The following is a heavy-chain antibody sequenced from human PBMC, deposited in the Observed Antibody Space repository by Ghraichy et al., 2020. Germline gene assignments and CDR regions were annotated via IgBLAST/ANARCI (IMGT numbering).Heavy chain of an antibody. Sequence: GGSLRLSCAASGFTFSAYSMNWVRQAPGKGLEWVLYISSSSSTIYHADSVRGRFTISRDNAKNSLYLQMNSLRAEDTAVYYCARDRGTYYSIPGPFDSWGQGTWSPSPQ. J-gene: IGHJ4*02. D-gene: IGHD1-26*01. CDR2: ISSSSSTI. V-gene: IGHV3-48*01. CDR3: ARDRGTYYSIPGPFDS. CDR1: GFTFSAYS.